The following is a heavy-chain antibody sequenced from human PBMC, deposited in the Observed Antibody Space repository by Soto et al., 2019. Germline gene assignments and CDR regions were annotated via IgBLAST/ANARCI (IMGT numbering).Heavy chain of an antibody. Sequence: QVQLVQSGAEEKKPGASVKVSCKASGYTFTNYAMHWVRQAPGQRLEWMGWINAGNGTTKYSQKFQGRVTITSDTSASTAYMDLSSLRSEDTAVYYFARVSGYYLPDYWGQGTLVTVSS. V-gene: IGHV1-3*05. CDR1: GYTFTNYA. D-gene: IGHD5-12*01. CDR2: INAGNGTT. CDR3: ARVSGYYLPDY. J-gene: IGHJ4*02.